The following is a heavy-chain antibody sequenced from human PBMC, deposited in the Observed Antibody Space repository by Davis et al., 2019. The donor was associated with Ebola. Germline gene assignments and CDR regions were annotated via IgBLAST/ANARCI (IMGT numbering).Heavy chain of an antibody. CDR1: GGTFSSYA. J-gene: IGHJ5*02. Sequence: SVKVSCKASGGTFSSYAISWVRQAPGQGLEWMGGIIPIFGTANYAQKFQGRVTITADKSTSTAYMELSSLRSEDTAVYYCAREPIAVGAGGWFDPWGQGTLVTVSS. CDR3: AREPIAVGAGGWFDP. CDR2: IIPIFGTA. V-gene: IGHV1-69*06. D-gene: IGHD6-19*01.